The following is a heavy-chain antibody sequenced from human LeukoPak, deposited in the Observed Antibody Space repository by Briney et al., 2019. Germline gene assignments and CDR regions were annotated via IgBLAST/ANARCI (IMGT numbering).Heavy chain of an antibody. CDR1: GFTFSSYA. CDR3: ARESSGWYVD. V-gene: IGHV3-64*01. J-gene: IGHJ4*02. Sequence: PGGSLRLSCAASGFTFSSYAMHWVRQAPGKGLEYVSAISSNGGSTYYANSVKGRFTISRDNSKNTLYLQMGSLRAEDMAVYYCARESSGWYVDWGQGTLVTVSS. D-gene: IGHD6-19*01. CDR2: ISSNGGST.